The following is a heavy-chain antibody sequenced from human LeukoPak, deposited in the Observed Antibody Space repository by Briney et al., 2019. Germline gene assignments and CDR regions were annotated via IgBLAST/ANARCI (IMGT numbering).Heavy chain of an antibody. CDR2: IWYGGSNK. V-gene: IGHV3-33*03. J-gene: IGHJ4*02. CDR3: AKGPSWLVN. CDR1: GFTFSSYG. Sequence: TGRSLRLSCAASGFTFSSYGMHWVRQAPGKGLEWVAVIWYGGSNKFYADSVKGRFTISRDNAKNSLYLQMNSLRAEDTAVYYCAKGPSWLVNWGQGTLVTVSS. D-gene: IGHD6-19*01.